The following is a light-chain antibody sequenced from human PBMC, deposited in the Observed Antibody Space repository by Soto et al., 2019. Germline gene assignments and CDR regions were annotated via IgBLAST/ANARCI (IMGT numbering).Light chain of an antibody. J-gene: IGKJ2*03. Sequence: DIQMTQSPSTLSASVGDRVTITCRASQSLNGWLAWYQQKPSQAPKLLIYDVSSLGSGVPSRFRGSGSGTEFTLTITGLQPDDFATYYCQEYNGASYSFGQGT. V-gene: IGKV1-5*01. CDR2: DVS. CDR1: QSLNGW. CDR3: QEYNGASYS.